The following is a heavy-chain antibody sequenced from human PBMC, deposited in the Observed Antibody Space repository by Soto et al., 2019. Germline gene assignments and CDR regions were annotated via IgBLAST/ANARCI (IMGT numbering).Heavy chain of an antibody. CDR1: GGTFSSYA. V-gene: IGHV1-69*13. CDR3: ARARATPPYYDFWSGYRYGMDV. CDR2: IIPIFGTA. D-gene: IGHD3-3*01. Sequence: SVKVSCKASGGTFSSYAISWVRQAPGQGLEWMGGIIPIFGTANYAQKFQGRVTITADESTSTAYMELSSLRSEDTAVYYCARARATPPYYDFWSGYRYGMDVWGQGTTVTVSS. J-gene: IGHJ6*02.